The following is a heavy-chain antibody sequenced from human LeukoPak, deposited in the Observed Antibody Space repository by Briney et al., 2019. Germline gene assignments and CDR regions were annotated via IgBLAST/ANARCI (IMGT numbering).Heavy chain of an antibody. J-gene: IGHJ6*02. Sequence: GASVKVSCKASGYTFTSYGISWVRQAPGQGLEWMGWISAYNGNTNYAQKLQGRVTMTTDTSTSTAYMELRSLRSDDTAVYYCAREYRDYDFWGGYYIGPNYYYGMDVWGQGTTVTVSS. CDR3: AREYRDYDFWGGYYIGPNYYYGMDV. V-gene: IGHV1-18*01. CDR1: GYTFTSYG. D-gene: IGHD3-3*01. CDR2: ISAYNGNT.